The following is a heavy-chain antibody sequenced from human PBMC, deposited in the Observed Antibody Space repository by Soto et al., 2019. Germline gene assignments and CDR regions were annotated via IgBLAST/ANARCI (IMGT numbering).Heavy chain of an antibody. CDR3: ARESGWELLLFDY. J-gene: IGHJ4*02. CDR2: IIPIFGTA. D-gene: IGHD1-26*01. Sequence: SVKVSCKASGGTSSSYAISWVRQAPGQGLEWMGGIIPIFGTANYAQKFQGRVTITADKSTSTAYMELSSLRSEDTAVYYCARESGWELLLFDYWGQGTLVTVSS. CDR1: GGTSSSYA. V-gene: IGHV1-69*06.